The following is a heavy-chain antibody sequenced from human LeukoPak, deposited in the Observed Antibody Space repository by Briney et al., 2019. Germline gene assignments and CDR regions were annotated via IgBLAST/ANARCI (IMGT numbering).Heavy chain of an antibody. Sequence: PGGSLRLSCAASGFTFGSYSMNWVRQAPGKGLEWVSSISSSSSYIYYADSVKGRFTISRDNAKNSLYLQMNSLRAEDTAVYYCARDLSSYGSGWYGYWGQGTLVTVSS. CDR2: ISSSSSYI. V-gene: IGHV3-21*01. D-gene: IGHD6-19*01. J-gene: IGHJ4*02. CDR3: ARDLSSYGSGWYGY. CDR1: GFTFGSYS.